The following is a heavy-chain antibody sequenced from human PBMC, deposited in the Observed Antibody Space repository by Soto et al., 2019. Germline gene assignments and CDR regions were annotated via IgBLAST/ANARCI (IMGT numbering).Heavy chain of an antibody. Sequence: ASVKLSCKASGGTCSSYRISWLRQAPGQGLEWMGGIIPIFGRANYAQKFQGRVTITADKSTSTAYMELSSLRSEDTAVYYCASSGQLWSRGYFDYWGQGTLVTVSS. V-gene: IGHV1-69*06. CDR2: IIPIFGRA. D-gene: IGHD5-18*01. CDR1: GGTCSSYR. J-gene: IGHJ4*02. CDR3: ASSGQLWSRGYFDY.